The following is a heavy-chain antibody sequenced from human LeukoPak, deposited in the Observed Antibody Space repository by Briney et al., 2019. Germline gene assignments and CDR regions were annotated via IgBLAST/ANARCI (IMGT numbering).Heavy chain of an antibody. J-gene: IGHJ4*02. CDR1: GFTFSSYA. V-gene: IGHV3-23*01. CDR3: AKDGGNKNSYIAVAGFFDY. CDR2: ISGSGGST. D-gene: IGHD6-19*01. Sequence: GGSLRLSCAASGFTFSSYAMSWVRQAPGKGLEWVSAISGSGGSTYYADSVKGRFTISRDNSKNTLYLQMNSLRAEDTAVYYCAKDGGNKNSYIAVAGFFDYWGQGTLVTVSS.